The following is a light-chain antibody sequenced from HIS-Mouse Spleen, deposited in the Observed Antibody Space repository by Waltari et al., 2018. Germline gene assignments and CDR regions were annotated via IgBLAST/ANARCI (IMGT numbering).Light chain of an antibody. V-gene: IGLV2-11*01. CDR3: CSYAGSYTYV. J-gene: IGLJ1*01. CDR1: SSDVGGYHY. CDR2: DVS. Sequence: QSALTQPRSVSGSPGQSVTISCTGPSSDVGGYHYFSWYQQHPGKAPKLMSYDVSKRPSGVPDRFSGSKSGNTASLTISGLQAEDEADYYCCSYAGSYTYVFGTGTKVTVL.